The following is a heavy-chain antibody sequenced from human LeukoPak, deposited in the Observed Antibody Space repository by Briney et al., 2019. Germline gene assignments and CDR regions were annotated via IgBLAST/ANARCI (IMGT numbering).Heavy chain of an antibody. V-gene: IGHV3-53*01. CDR2: IYGGSNT. CDR3: ARGSGFETGDY. Sequence: GGSLRLSCAASGFTVSSIYMSWVRQAPGKGLEWISVIYGGSNTYYYADSVKGRFTISRDNSKNTVYLQMNSLRVGDTAIYYCARGSGFETGDYWGQGTLVTVSS. D-gene: IGHD5-12*01. J-gene: IGHJ4*02. CDR1: GFTVSSIY.